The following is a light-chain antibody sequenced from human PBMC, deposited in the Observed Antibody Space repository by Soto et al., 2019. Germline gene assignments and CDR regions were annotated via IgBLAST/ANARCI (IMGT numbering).Light chain of an antibody. Sequence: DILLTQSPGTLSLSPGERATLSCRASQSVGRNYLAWYQKKPGQAPRLLIYGASDRATGIPDRFSGSGSGTDFTLTISRLEPEDFAVYYCHQYAKSPLTFVPGTKVDI. J-gene: IGKJ3*01. CDR1: QSVGRNY. CDR3: HQYAKSPLT. CDR2: GAS. V-gene: IGKV3-20*01.